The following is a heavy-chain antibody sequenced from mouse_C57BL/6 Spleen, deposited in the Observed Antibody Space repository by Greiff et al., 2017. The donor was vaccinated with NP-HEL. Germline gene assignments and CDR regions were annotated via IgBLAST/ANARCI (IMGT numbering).Heavy chain of an antibody. V-gene: IGHV1-50*01. CDR3: ARSSGNLAWFAY. CDR1: GYTFPSYW. Sequence: VQLQQPGAELVKPGASVTLSCKASGYTFPSYWLQWVKQRPGQGLEWIGEIDPSGSYTNYNQKFKGKATLTVDTSSSTAYMQLSSLTSEDSAVYYCARSSGNLAWFAYWGQGTLVTVSA. D-gene: IGHD1-3*01. J-gene: IGHJ3*01. CDR2: IDPSGSYT.